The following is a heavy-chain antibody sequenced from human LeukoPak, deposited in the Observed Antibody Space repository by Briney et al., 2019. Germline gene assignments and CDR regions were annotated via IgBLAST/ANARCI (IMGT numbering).Heavy chain of an antibody. V-gene: IGHV4-59*08. D-gene: IGHD3-10*01. CDR2: IYYSGAT. Sequence: SETLSLTCTVSGGSISNYYWSWIRQPPGKVLEWIGHIYYSGATKDNPSLKSRITISVDTSKNQFSLMLSSVTAADTAVYYCARFGITVVRGGKYYFDYWGQGTLVTVSS. CDR1: GGSISNYY. J-gene: IGHJ4*02. CDR3: ARFGITVVRGGKYYFDY.